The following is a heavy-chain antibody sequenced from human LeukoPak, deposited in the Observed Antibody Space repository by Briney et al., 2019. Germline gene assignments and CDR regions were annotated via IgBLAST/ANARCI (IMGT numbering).Heavy chain of an antibody. V-gene: IGHV3-21*01. Sequence: PGGSLRLSCAASGFTFSSYSMNWVRQAPGKGLEWVSSISSSSSYIYYADSVKGRFTISRDNAKNSLYLQMNSLRAEDTAVYYCARFAGGSTSLQNVPDYYMDVWGKGTTVTVSS. D-gene: IGHD2-2*01. CDR2: ISSSSSYI. J-gene: IGHJ6*03. CDR1: GFTFSSYS. CDR3: ARFAGGSTSLQNVPDYYMDV.